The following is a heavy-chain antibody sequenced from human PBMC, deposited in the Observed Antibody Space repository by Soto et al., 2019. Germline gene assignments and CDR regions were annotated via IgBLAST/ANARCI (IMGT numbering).Heavy chain of an antibody. CDR1: GGSISSYY. J-gene: IGHJ4*02. CDR3: ASFDGGYQLLGY. CDR2: IYYSGST. V-gene: IGHV4-59*01. Sequence: SETLSLTCTVSGGSISSYYWSWIRQPPGKGLEWIGYIYYSGSTNYNPSLKSRVTISVDTSKNQFSLKLSSVTAADTAVYYCASFDGGYQLLGYWGQGTLVTVSS. D-gene: IGHD2-2*01.